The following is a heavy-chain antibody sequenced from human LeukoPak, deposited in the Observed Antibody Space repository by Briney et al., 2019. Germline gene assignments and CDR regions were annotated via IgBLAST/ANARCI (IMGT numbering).Heavy chain of an antibody. V-gene: IGHV4-38-2*02. J-gene: IGHJ4*02. Sequence: SETLSLTCTVSGYSISSGYYWGWIRQPPGKGLGWIGSIYHSGSTNYNPSLKSRVTISVDTSKNQFSLKLSSVTAADTAVYYCARDEYSSGLGYWGQGTLVTVSS. D-gene: IGHD6-19*01. CDR1: GYSISSGYY. CDR3: ARDEYSSGLGY. CDR2: IYHSGST.